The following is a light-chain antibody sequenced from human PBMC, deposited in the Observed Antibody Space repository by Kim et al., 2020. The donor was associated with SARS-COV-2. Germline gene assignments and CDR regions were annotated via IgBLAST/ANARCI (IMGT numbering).Light chain of an antibody. J-gene: IGLJ1*01. CDR1: KLGDKY. V-gene: IGLV3-1*01. CDR3: QAWDSTTYV. CDR2: EDR. Sequence: VSPGQTASITCTGDKLGDKYACWYQQKPGQSPVLVIYEDRKRPTGIPERFSGSNSGNTATLTISGTQAMDEADYYCQAWDSTTYVFGTGTKVTVL.